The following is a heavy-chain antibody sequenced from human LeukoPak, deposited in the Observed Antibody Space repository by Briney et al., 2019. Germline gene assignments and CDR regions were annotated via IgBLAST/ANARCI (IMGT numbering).Heavy chain of an antibody. V-gene: IGHV3-33*01. CDR2: IWYDGSNK. Sequence: PGGSLRLSCAASGFTFSSYGVHWVRQAPGKGLEWAAVIWYDGSNKYYADSVKGRFTISRDNSKNTLYLQMNSLRAEDTAVYYCARDRSSSSFDYWGQGTLVTVSS. CDR1: GFTFSSYG. J-gene: IGHJ4*02. D-gene: IGHD6-6*01. CDR3: ARDRSSSSFDY.